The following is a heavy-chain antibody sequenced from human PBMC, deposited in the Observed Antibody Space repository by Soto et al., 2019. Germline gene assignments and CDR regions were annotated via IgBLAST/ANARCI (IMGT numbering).Heavy chain of an antibody. V-gene: IGHV3-23*01. CDR2: ISISGDKT. CDR3: AKDITIFGVVIDYYYGMDV. CDR1: GFTFSNFA. Sequence: GGSLRLSCAVSGFTFSNFAMSWVRQAPGKGLEWVSAISISGDKTYYADSVKGRFTISRDNSKNTLYLQMNSLRAEDTAVYYCAKDITIFGVVIDYYYGMDVWGQGTTVTVSS. J-gene: IGHJ6*02. D-gene: IGHD3-3*01.